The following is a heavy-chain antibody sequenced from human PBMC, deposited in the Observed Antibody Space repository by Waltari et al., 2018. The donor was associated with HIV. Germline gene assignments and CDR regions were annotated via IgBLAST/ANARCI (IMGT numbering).Heavy chain of an antibody. Sequence: QVQLVQSGREVKKTGSPVRVSCTTSGDTLPNSGLSWVRQAPGQGLKGMGGIIPFFGTPTFGRKFQGRLSIIADESASTAYMELSSLKSDDTAIYFCARFKFVGRRVDHFFDYWGQGSLVTVSS. CDR3: ARFKFVGRRVDHFFDY. D-gene: IGHD3-10*01. J-gene: IGHJ4*02. CDR2: IIPFFGTP. CDR1: GDTLPNSG. V-gene: IGHV1-69*12.